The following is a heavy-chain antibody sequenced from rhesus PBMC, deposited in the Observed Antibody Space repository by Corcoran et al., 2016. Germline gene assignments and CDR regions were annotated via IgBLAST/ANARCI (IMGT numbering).Heavy chain of an antibody. CDR3: ATSITIFGVVD. D-gene: IGHD3-3*01. Sequence: QVQLQESGPGLVKPSETLSLTCAVSGAPISSYLWSWIRQPPGRGREWVGKINDRQGSPYYTPPVKIQVTISKDASKNHFSRKLSSVAAADTAVDYCATSITIFGVVDWGQGVLVTVSS. J-gene: IGHJ4*01. CDR1: GAPISSYL. V-gene: IGHV4-80*01. CDR2: INDRQGSP.